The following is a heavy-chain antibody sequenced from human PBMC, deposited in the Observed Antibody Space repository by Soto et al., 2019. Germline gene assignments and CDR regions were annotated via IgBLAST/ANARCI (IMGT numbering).Heavy chain of an antibody. CDR1: GFTFSSYA. J-gene: IGHJ4*02. V-gene: IGHV3-23*01. CDR2: ISGSGGST. D-gene: IGHD2-15*01. Sequence: PGGSLRLSCAASGFTFSSYAMSWVRQAPGKGLEWVSAISGSGGSTNYADSVKGRFTISRDTSKNQVVLTMTNMDPVDTATYYCARLHTPFLYFDYWGQGALVTVSS. CDR3: ARLHTPFLYFDY.